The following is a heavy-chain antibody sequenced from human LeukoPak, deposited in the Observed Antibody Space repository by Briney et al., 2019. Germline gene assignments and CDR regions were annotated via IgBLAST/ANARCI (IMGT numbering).Heavy chain of an antibody. J-gene: IGHJ4*02. D-gene: IGHD3-3*01. V-gene: IGHV3-69-1*01. CDR2: IGSNGYT. CDR1: GFIFSDYA. CDR3: AKDSTTIFGVVISPSFDY. Sequence: GGSLRLSCAASGFIFSDYAMNWVRQAPGKGLEWVSSIGSNGYTFYTGSVKGRFAISRDNAKNSLYLQMNSLRAEDTALYYCAKDSTTIFGVVISPSFDYWGQGTLVTVSS.